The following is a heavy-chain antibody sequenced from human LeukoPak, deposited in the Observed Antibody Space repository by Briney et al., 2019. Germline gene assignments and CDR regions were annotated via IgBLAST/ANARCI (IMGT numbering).Heavy chain of an antibody. CDR1: GFTFSTYW. CDR3: ARSNYDFWSGYLYYLDY. D-gene: IGHD3-3*01. CDR2: IKQDESEK. J-gene: IGHJ4*02. V-gene: IGHV3-7*01. Sequence: GGSLRLSCAASGFTFSTYWMSWVRQAPGKGLEWVANIKQDESEKYYVDSVKGRFTISGDNAKNSLYLQMNSLRAEDTAVYYCARSNYDFWSGYLYYLDYWGQGTLVTVSS.